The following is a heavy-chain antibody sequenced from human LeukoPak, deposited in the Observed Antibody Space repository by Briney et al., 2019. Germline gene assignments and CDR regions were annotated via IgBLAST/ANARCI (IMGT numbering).Heavy chain of an antibody. CDR1: GFTFSSYA. D-gene: IGHD3-10*01. CDR3: ARVSRYYYGSGSEY. J-gene: IGHJ4*02. V-gene: IGHV3-23*01. CDR2: ISNSGSST. Sequence: GGSLRLSCAASGFTFSSYAMNWVRQAPGKGLEWVSTISNSGSSTYSADSVKGRFTISRDNSKNTLYLQMNSLRAEDTAVYYCARVSRYYYGSGSEYWGQGTLVTVSS.